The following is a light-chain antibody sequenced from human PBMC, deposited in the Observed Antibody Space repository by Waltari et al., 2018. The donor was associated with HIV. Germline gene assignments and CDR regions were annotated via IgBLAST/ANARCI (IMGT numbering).Light chain of an antibody. J-gene: IGKJ2*01. CDR3: QQADNFPHT. Sequence: DTQMTQSPSSVSASVGDRVSVTCRASQSVGTSVAWYQQKPDRTPKLVIFEASRLQTGVPSRFSGSGSGTYFPLTITSLQPEDLATYYCQQADNFPHTFGQGT. CDR2: EAS. V-gene: IGKV1-12*01. CDR1: QSVGTS.